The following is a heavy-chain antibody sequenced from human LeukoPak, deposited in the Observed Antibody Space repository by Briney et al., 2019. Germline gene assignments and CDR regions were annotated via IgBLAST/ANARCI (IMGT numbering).Heavy chain of an antibody. V-gene: IGHV4-59*12. CDR2: IYYSGST. CDR3: ATYTAYRGDF. CDR1: GGSISSYY. Sequence: PSETLSLTCTVSGGSISSYYWSWIRQPPGKGLEWIGYIYYSGSTNYNPSLKSRATMSIDTSKNQFSLKLSSVTAADTAIYYCATYTAYRGDFWGQGTLVTVSS. J-gene: IGHJ4*02. D-gene: IGHD3-16*01.